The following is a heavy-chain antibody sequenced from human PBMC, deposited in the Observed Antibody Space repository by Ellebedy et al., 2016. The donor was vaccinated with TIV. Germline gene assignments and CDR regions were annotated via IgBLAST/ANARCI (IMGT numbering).Heavy chain of an antibody. D-gene: IGHD1-26*01. CDR2: IWDDGTDK. J-gene: IGHJ4*02. CDR3: SRSLIGGGTRY. CDR1: GFNFRTYG. Sequence: GESLKISCAASGFNFRTYGMHWARQAPGKGLEWLAVIWDDGTDKYYADSVKGRFTISRDNAKNSLYLQMNSLRDEDTAVYYCSRSLIGGGTRYWGQGILVTVSS. V-gene: IGHV3-33*01.